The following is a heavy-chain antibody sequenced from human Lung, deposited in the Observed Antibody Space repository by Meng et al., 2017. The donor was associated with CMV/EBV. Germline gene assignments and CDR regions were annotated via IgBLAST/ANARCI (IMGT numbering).Heavy chain of an antibody. V-gene: IGHV4-34*01. CDR2: INHSGST. Sequence: SXTLSLTCAVYGGSFSGYYWSWIRQPPGKGLEWIGEINHSGSTNYNPSLKSRVTISVDTSKNQFSLKLSSVTAADTAVYYCARATYYDFWSGYPYFDYWGHGTLVTVSS. J-gene: IGHJ4*01. D-gene: IGHD3-3*01. CDR1: GGSFSGYY. CDR3: ARATYYDFWSGYPYFDY.